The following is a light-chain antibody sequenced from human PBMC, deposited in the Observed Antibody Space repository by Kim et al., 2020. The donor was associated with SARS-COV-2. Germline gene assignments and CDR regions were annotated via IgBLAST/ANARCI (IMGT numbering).Light chain of an antibody. CDR3: QAWDSTTVI. CDR1: NLGDKY. Sequence: SYELTQPPSVSVSPGQTASITCSGDNLGDKYACWYQQKPGQSPVLVIYEDTQRPSGIPERFSGSKSGDTATLTIGGTQAMDEADYYCQAWDSTTVIFGGGTQLTVL. V-gene: IGLV3-1*01. CDR2: EDT. J-gene: IGLJ2*01.